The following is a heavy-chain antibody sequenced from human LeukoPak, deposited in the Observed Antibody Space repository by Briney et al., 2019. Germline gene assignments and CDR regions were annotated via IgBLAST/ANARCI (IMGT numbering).Heavy chain of an antibody. J-gene: IGHJ4*02. CDR1: GFTFSGSA. Sequence: GGSLKLSCAASGFTFSGSAMHWVRQASGKGLEWVGRIRSKANGYATAYAASVKGRFTISRDDSKNTAYRQMNSLKTEDTAVYYCVATVTILDYWGQGTLVTVSS. CDR3: VATVTILDY. CDR2: IRSKANGYAT. V-gene: IGHV3-73*01. D-gene: IGHD4-17*01.